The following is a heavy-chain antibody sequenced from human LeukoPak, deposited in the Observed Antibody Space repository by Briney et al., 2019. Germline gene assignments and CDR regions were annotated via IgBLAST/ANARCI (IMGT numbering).Heavy chain of an antibody. D-gene: IGHD2-2*01. V-gene: IGHV3-53*01. J-gene: IGHJ5*02. CDR3: ARDSEVVPAAGDWFDP. CDR1: GFTVSSNY. CDR2: IYSGGST. Sequence: PGGSLRLSCAASGFTVSSNYMSWVRQAPGKGLEWVSVIYSGGSTYYADSVKGRFTISRDNAKNSLYLQMNSLRAEDTAVYYCARDSEVVPAAGDWFDPWGQGTLVTVSS.